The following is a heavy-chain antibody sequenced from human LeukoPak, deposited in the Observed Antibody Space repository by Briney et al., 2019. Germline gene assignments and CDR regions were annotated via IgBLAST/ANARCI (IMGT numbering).Heavy chain of an antibody. V-gene: IGHV4-59*12. CDR3: ARDSRQSNYFDY. Sequence: SETLSLTCTVSGGSISSYYWSWIRQPPGKGLEWIGYIYYSGSTYYNPSLKSRVTISVDTSKNQFSLKLSSVTAADTAVYYCARDSRQSNYFDYWGQGTLVTVSS. CDR2: IYYSGST. CDR1: GGSISSYY. J-gene: IGHJ4*02.